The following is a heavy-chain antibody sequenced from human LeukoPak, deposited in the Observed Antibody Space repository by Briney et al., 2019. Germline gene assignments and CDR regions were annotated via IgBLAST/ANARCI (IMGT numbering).Heavy chain of an antibody. J-gene: IGHJ4*02. CDR2: INPSSGST. D-gene: IGHD4-17*01. Sequence: ASVKVSCKASGYTFSNYYMHWVRQAPGQGLEWMGIINPSSGSTSYAQKFQGRVTMTRDTTTSTVDMGLSSLRFEDTAVYLCARGGTETTAPIDYWGQGTLVTVSS. CDR3: ARGGTETTAPIDY. CDR1: GYTFSNYY. V-gene: IGHV1-46*01.